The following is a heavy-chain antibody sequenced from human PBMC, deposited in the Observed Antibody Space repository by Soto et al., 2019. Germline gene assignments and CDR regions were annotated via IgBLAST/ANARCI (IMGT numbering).Heavy chain of an antibody. CDR1: GFTFSSYG. J-gene: IGHJ5*02. CDR2: IWYDGSNK. CDR3: AREWVAAAGNNWFDP. D-gene: IGHD6-13*01. V-gene: IGHV3-33*08. Sequence: GGSLRLSCAASGFTFSSYGMHWVRQAPGKGLEWVAVIWYDGSNKYYADSVKGRFTISRDNSKNTLYLQMNSLRAEDTAVYYCAREWVAAAGNNWFDPWGQGTLVTVSS.